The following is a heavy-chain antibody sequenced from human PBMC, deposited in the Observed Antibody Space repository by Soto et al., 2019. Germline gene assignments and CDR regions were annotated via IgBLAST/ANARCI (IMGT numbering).Heavy chain of an antibody. J-gene: IGHJ6*03. V-gene: IGHV4-34*01. Sequence: QVQLQQWGAGLLKPSQTLSLTCAVYGESFSGYYWSWIRQPPGKGLEWIGEINHSESTNYNPSLKGRVTISVDTSKNQFSLKLSSVTAADTAVYYCARRPTPQNYYYYMDVWGKGTTVTVSS. CDR1: GESFSGYY. CDR3: ARRPTPQNYYYYMDV. CDR2: INHSEST.